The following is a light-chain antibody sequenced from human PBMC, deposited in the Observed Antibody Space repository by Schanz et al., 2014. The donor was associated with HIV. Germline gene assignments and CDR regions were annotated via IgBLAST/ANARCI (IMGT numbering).Light chain of an antibody. CDR1: SSDVGGYNY. CDR3: QSYDSRLSVVV. CDR2: DVS. Sequence: QSALTQPRSVSGSPGQSVTISCTGTSSDVGGYNYVSWYQQHPGKAPKLMIYDVSKRPSGVPDRFSGSKSGTSASLAITGLQAEDEADYYCQSYDSRLSVVVFGGGTKLTVL. J-gene: IGLJ2*01. V-gene: IGLV2-11*01.